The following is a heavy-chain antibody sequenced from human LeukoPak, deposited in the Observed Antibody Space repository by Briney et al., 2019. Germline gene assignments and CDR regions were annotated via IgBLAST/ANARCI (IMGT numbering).Heavy chain of an antibody. V-gene: IGHV3-23*01. Sequence: GGSLRLSCAASGFTFSSYAMGWVRQAPGKGLEWVSAISGSGGSTYYADSVKGRFTISRDNSKNTLYLQMNSLRAEDTAVYYCARDGDRYCSGGSCFFSAYYYYGMDVWGQGTTVTVSS. CDR2: ISGSGGST. D-gene: IGHD2-15*01. J-gene: IGHJ6*02. CDR3: ARDGDRYCSGGSCFFSAYYYYGMDV. CDR1: GFTFSSYA.